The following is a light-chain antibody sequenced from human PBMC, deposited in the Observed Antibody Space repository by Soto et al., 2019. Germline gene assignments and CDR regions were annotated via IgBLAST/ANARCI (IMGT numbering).Light chain of an antibody. CDR3: QQYGNSRWT. CDR1: QSVISRY. Sequence: EIVLTQSPGTLSLSPGERVTLSCRASQSVISRYLAWYQQKPGQAPRLLISGTSARATGIPDRFSDSGSGTDFSLTISRLEPEDFAVYYCQQYGNSRWTFGQGTKV. V-gene: IGKV3-20*01. CDR2: GTS. J-gene: IGKJ1*01.